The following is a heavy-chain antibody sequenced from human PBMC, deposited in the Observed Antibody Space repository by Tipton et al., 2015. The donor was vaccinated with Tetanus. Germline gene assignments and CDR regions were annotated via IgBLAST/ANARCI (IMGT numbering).Heavy chain of an antibody. CDR3: ARGVWFGPGPKYYFDY. V-gene: IGHV4-39*07. CDR1: GASIRGSSYY. CDR2: IYTSEST. D-gene: IGHD3-10*01. Sequence: GLVKPSETLSLTCTVSGASIRGSSYYWGWIRQPPGKGLEWIGRIYTSESTNYNPSLKSRLTMSVDTSKNQFSLRLSSVTAADTAVYYCARGVWFGPGPKYYFDYWGQGTLVTVSS. J-gene: IGHJ4*02.